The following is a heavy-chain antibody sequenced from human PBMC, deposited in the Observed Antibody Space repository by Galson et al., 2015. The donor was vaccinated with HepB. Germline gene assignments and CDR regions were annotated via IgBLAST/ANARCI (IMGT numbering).Heavy chain of an antibody. V-gene: IGHV1-18*01. Sequence: SVKVSCKASGYTFITYGITWVRQAPGQGLEWMGWISVHNGNTNYAQKLQGRVTMTTDTSTSTAYMELRSLRSDDTAVYYCAREPRYCTNGVCYPLKYHFDYWGQGTLVTVSS. CDR3: AREPRYCTNGVCYPLKYHFDY. CDR2: ISVHNGNT. D-gene: IGHD2-8*01. J-gene: IGHJ4*02. CDR1: GYTFITYG.